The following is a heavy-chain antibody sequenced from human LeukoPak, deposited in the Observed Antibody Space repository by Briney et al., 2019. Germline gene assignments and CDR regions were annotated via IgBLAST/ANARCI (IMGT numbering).Heavy chain of an antibody. CDR3: ARERSSWYNWFDP. CDR2: IYYSGST. V-gene: IGHV4-59*01. D-gene: IGHD6-13*01. CDR1: GGYISSYY. Sequence: SETLSLTCTVSGGYISSYYWSWIRQPPGKGLEWIGYIYYSGSTNYNPSLKSRVTISVDTSKNQFSLKLSSVTAADTAVYYCARERSSWYNWFDPWGQGTLVTVSS. J-gene: IGHJ5*02.